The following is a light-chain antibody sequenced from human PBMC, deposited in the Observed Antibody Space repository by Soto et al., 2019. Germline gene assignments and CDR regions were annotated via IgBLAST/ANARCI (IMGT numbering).Light chain of an antibody. CDR2: DAS. CDR3: QQRSSWLT. J-gene: IGKJ4*01. Sequence: EIVITQSPSTLSLSPLERSTLSCRASQSVSTYLAWYQQKPGQAPRLLIYDASNRATGIPARFSGSGSGTDFTLTISSLEPEDFAVYYCQQRSSWLTFGGGTKVDIK. CDR1: QSVSTY. V-gene: IGKV3-11*01.